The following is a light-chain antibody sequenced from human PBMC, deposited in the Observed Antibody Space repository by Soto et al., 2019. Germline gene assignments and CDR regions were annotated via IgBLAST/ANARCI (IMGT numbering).Light chain of an antibody. V-gene: IGKV3-20*01. CDR1: QSVSSSY. CDR3: QQYGSSLLFT. Sequence: EIVLTQSPGTLSLSPGERATLSCRASQSVSSSYLAWYQQKPGQAPRLLIYGASSRATGIPDRFSGSGSGTDFTLTINRLEPEDFAVYYCQQYGSSLLFTCGPGTKVDIK. J-gene: IGKJ3*01. CDR2: GAS.